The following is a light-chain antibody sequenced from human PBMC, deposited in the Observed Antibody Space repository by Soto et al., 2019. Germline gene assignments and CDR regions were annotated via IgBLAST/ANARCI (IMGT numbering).Light chain of an antibody. Sequence: DIQMNQSPSSLSASVGDRVTITCRASQGISNYFAWYQQKPGKVPKLLIYAASPLQSGVPSRFSGSGSGTDVTLPISSLQPEDVETSYCHKYSSAPQAFGPGKKVDIK. J-gene: IGKJ3*01. CDR1: QGISNY. CDR3: HKYSSAPQA. V-gene: IGKV1-27*01. CDR2: AAS.